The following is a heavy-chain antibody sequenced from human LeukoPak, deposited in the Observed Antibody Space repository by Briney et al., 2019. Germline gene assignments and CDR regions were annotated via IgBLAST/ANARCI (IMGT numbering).Heavy chain of an antibody. Sequence: GGSLRLSCAASGFTFSSHAMSWVRQAPGKGLEWVGRIKSKAAGVTIDYAAPVKGRFTISRDDSKNTLYLQMNSLKIEDTAVYYCTTAPAGATEDYWGQGTLVTVSS. CDR3: TTAPAGATEDY. V-gene: IGHV3-15*01. CDR2: IKSKAAGVTI. J-gene: IGHJ4*02. CDR1: GFTFSSHA. D-gene: IGHD1-26*01.